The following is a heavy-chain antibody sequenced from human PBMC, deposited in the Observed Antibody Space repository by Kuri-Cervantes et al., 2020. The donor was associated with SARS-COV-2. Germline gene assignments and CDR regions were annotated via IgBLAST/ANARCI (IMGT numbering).Heavy chain of an antibody. V-gene: IGHV5-10-1*01. CDR1: GYSFNSYW. J-gene: IGHJ6*02. CDR3: ARRLEPTYYYDSSGYYYVFYYYGMDV. Sequence: GESLKSSCKGSGYSFNSYWISWVRQMPGKGLEWMGRIDPSDSYTNYSPSFQGHVTISADKSISTAYLQWSSLKASDTAMYYCARRLEPTYYYDSSGYYYVFYYYGMDVWGQGTTVTVSS. D-gene: IGHD3-22*01. CDR2: IDPSDSYT.